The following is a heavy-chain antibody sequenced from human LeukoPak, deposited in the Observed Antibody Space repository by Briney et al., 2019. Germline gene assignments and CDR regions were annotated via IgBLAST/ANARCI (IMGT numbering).Heavy chain of an antibody. J-gene: IGHJ4*02. D-gene: IGHD3-22*01. CDR3: ARFGRGYDSGGRLFDY. CDR2: IYTTGST. V-gene: IGHV4-4*07. CDR1: GGSITNYY. Sequence: PSETLSLTCTVSGGSITNYYWTWIRQPAGKGLECIGRIYTTGSTDNKPPLKSRVTMSVATSKNHFSLKLSSGPAADTAVYYCARFGRGYDSGGRLFDYWGQGTLVTVSS.